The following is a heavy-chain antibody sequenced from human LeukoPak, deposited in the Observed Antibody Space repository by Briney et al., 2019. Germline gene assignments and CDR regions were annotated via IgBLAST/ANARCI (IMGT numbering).Heavy chain of an antibody. CDR2: ISGSGGST. D-gene: IGHD1-26*01. CDR1: GFTFSSYA. J-gene: IGHJ4*02. Sequence: GGSLRLSCAASGFTFSSYAMSWVRQAPGKGLEWVSGISGSGGSTYYADSVKGRFTISRDNSKNTLYLQMNSLRAEDTAVYFCAKGFGIVGATPASYWGQGTLVTVSS. V-gene: IGHV3-23*01. CDR3: AKGFGIVGATPASY.